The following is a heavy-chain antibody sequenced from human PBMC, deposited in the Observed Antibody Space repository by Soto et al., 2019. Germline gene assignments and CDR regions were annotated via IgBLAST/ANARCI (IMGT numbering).Heavy chain of an antibody. CDR2: IYTSGST. CDR1: GASLNNYY. V-gene: IGHV4-4*07. J-gene: IGHJ4*02. CDR3: ARGSLAPDY. D-gene: IGHD1-26*01. Sequence: SETRSLTCTVSGASLNNYYWSWARQPAGKGLEWVGRIYTSGSTNYNPSLESRVTMSVDTSKNQFSLKLSSVTAADTAVYYCARGSLAPDYWGQGTLVTVSS.